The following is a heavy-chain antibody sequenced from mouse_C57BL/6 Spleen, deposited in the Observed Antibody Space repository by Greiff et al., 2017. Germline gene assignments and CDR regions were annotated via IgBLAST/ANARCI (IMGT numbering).Heavy chain of an antibody. Sequence: VQLQQPGASVKLSCKASGYTFTSYWMHWLKQRPGQGLEWIGVIDPSDSYTNYNQKFKGKATLTVDTSSSTAYMQLSSLTSEDSAVYYCARRSDGYFWYFDVWGTGTTVTVSS. J-gene: IGHJ1*03. V-gene: IGHV1-59*01. CDR1: GYTFTSYW. CDR2: IDPSDSYT. D-gene: IGHD2-3*01. CDR3: ARRSDGYFWYFDV.